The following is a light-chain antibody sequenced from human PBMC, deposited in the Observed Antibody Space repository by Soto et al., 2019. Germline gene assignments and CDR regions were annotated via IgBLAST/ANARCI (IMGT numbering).Light chain of an antibody. Sequence: EVVMTQSPATLSVSPGEGATLSCRASQSISSNLAWYQQKPGQGPRLLIYGASTRATGIPARFSGSGSGTDFTLTISSLLSEDFAVYYCQQYYNWPPWTFGQGTKVDI. V-gene: IGKV3-15*01. CDR1: QSISSN. J-gene: IGKJ1*01. CDR2: GAS. CDR3: QQYYNWPPWT.